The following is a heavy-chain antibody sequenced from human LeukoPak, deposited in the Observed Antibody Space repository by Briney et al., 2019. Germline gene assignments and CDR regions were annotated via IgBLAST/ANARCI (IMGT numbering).Heavy chain of an antibody. J-gene: IGHJ5*02. CDR1: GGSVSPYY. CDR3: ARGSNWFDP. CDR2: FSDSGTT. Sequence: PSETLSLTCTVSGGSVSPYYWSWIRQPPGKGLEWSGFFSDSGTTNYNPSLKIRVTISVDTSKNQFSLSLSSVTAADTAVYYCARGSNWFDPWGQGTLVTVSS. V-gene: IGHV4-59*02. D-gene: IGHD6-6*01.